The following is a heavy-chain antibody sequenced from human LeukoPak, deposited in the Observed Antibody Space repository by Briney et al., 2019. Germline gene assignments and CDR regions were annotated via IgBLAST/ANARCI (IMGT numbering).Heavy chain of an antibody. D-gene: IGHD7-27*01. Sequence: GGSLRLSCAAPGFTFSNYGMSWFRQAPGKGLEWVANIKQDGREKYYVDSVKGRFTISRDNAKNSVYLQMNSLRAEDTAVYYCARDNWGFWGKGTTVTVSS. J-gene: IGHJ6*04. CDR1: GFTFSNYG. CDR3: ARDNWGF. CDR2: IKQDGREK. V-gene: IGHV3-7*01.